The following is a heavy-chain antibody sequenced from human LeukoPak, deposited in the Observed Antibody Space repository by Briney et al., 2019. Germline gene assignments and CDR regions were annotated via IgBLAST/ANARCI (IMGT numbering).Heavy chain of an antibody. CDR1: GYTFTSYD. D-gene: IGHD2-15*01. V-gene: IGHV1-8*01. J-gene: IGHJ4*02. CDR3: ARGSDIVVVVAATGGDYFDY. CDR2: MNPNSGNT. Sequence: GASVKVSCKASGYTFTSYDINWVRQATGQGLEWMGWMNPNSGNTGYAQKFQGRVTMTRNTSISTAYTELSSLRSEDTAVYYCARGSDIVVVVAATGGDYFDYWGQGTLVTVSS.